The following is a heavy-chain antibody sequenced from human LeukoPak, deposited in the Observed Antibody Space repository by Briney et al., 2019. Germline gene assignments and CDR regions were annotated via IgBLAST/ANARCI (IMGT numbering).Heavy chain of an antibody. CDR1: GFTFDDYA. D-gene: IGHD1-20*01. Sequence: GRSLRPSCAASGFTFDDYAMHWVRQAPGKGLEWVSGISWNSGSIGYADSVKGRFTISRDNAKNSLYLQMNSLRAEDTALYYCAKGYTASLLNAFDIWGQGTMVTVSS. CDR2: ISWNSGSI. CDR3: AKGYTASLLNAFDI. V-gene: IGHV3-9*01. J-gene: IGHJ3*02.